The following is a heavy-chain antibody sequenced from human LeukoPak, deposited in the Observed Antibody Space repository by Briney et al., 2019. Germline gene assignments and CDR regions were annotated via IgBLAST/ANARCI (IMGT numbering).Heavy chain of an antibody. Sequence: GGSLRLSCAASGFTFISYGMYRVRQAPGKGLESVAFIRYDGSNKYYADSVKGRFTVSRDNSKNTLYLQMKSLRAEDTAVYYCAIGGGYEAQYYYYYLDVWGKGTTVTISS. CDR3: AIGGGYEAQYYYYYLDV. V-gene: IGHV3-30*02. CDR2: IRYDGSNK. J-gene: IGHJ6*03. D-gene: IGHD5-12*01. CDR1: GFTFISYG.